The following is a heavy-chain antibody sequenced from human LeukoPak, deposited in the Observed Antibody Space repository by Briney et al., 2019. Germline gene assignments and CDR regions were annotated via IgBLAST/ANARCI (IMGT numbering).Heavy chain of an antibody. V-gene: IGHV4-34*01. CDR3: AREVAGIYNWFDP. CDR2: INHSGST. Sequence: WETLPLTCAVYGGSFSGYYWSWIRQPPGKGLKWIGEINHSGSTNYNPSLKSRVTISVDTSKNQFSLKLSSVTAADTAVYYCAREVAGIYNWFDPWGQGTLVTVSS. J-gene: IGHJ5*02. D-gene: IGHD2-15*01. CDR1: GGSFSGYY.